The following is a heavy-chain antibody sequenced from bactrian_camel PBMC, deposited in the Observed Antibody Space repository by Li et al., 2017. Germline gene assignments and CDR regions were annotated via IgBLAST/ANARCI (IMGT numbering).Heavy chain of an antibody. Sequence: HVQLVESGGGSVPVGGSLRLSCVSSVGYVFSSHCMGWFLQAPGKEREGVATIDSDGRTSVADSVKGRFTISQDGAKNTLYLQMDSLKPEDTGMYFCAAGLTSRSLSTCTLEDDPWGTELGYWGQGTQVTVS. D-gene: IGHD5*01. CDR3: AAGLTSRSLSTCTLEDDPWGTELGY. V-gene: IGHV3S53*01. J-gene: IGHJ4*01. CDR1: GYVFSSHC. CDR2: IDSDGRT.